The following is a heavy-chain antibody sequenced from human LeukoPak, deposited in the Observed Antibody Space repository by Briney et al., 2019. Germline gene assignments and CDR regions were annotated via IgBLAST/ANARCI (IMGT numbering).Heavy chain of an antibody. CDR2: IRNDGSNE. V-gene: IGHV3-30*02. Sequence: PRGAPRVSSAPPRITFSTSSMHSVRPAPRRGLERVSFIRNDGSNEKYTDSVKGRFTISRDNSKNTMYLQMNSVIVEDTAVYYCAKGRTVVVGACGGWFDPWGERTLVTVSS. CDR1: RITFSTSS. D-gene: IGHD2-15*01. J-gene: IGHJ5*02. CDR3: AKGRTVVVGACGGWFDP.